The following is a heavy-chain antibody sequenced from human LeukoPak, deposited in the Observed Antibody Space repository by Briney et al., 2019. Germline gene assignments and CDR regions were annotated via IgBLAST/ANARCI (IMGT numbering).Heavy chain of an antibody. CDR3: ARDRTYYDFWSGYTDTSYGMDV. CDR2: ISSSGSTI. V-gene: IGHV3-48*03. J-gene: IGHJ6*02. CDR1: GFTFSSYE. D-gene: IGHD3-3*01. Sequence: GGSLRLSCAASGFTFSSYEMNWVRQAPGKGLEWVSYISSSGSTIYNADSVKGRFTISRDNAKNSLYLQMNSLRAEDTAVYYCARDRTYYDFWSGYTDTSYGMDVWGQGTTVTVSS.